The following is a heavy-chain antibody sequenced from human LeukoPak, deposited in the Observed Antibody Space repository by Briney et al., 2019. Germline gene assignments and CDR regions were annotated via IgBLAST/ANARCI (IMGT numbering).Heavy chain of an antibody. D-gene: IGHD4-17*01. J-gene: IGHJ4*02. V-gene: IGHV3-30*02. CDR2: IWYDGSNK. Sequence: GGSLRLSCAASGFTFSSYGMHWVRQAPGKGLEWVAVIWYDGSNKYYADSVKGRFTSSRDNSKNTLYLQMNGLRAEDTAVYYCAGAYGDYEFDYWGQRTLVTVSS. CDR1: GFTFSSYG. CDR3: AGAYGDYEFDY.